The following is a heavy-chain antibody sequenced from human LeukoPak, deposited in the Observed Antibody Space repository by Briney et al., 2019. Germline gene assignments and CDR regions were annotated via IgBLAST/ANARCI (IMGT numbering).Heavy chain of an antibody. V-gene: IGHV4-59*08. CDR2: IYYSGST. CDR1: GGSFSGYY. CDR3: ASSPRYYDSSGTFFDY. Sequence: SETLSLTCAVYGGSFSGYYWSWIRQPPGKGLEWIGYIYYSGSTNYNPSLKSRVTISVDTSKNQFSLKLSSVTAADTAVYYCASSPRYYDSSGTFFDYWGQGTLVTVSS. J-gene: IGHJ4*02. D-gene: IGHD3-22*01.